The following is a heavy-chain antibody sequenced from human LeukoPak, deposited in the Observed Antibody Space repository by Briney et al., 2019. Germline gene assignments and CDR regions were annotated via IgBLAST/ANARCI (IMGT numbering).Heavy chain of an antibody. V-gene: IGHV1-18*01. CDR2: ISAYNGNT. Sequence: ASVKVSCKASGYTFTSYGISWVRQAPGQGLEWMGWISAYNGNTNYAQKLQGRVTMTRDTSISTAYMELSRLRSDDTAVYYCAAPDSSGYYYLYWGQGTLVTVSS. CDR1: GYTFTSYG. J-gene: IGHJ4*02. CDR3: AAPDSSGYYYLY. D-gene: IGHD3-22*01.